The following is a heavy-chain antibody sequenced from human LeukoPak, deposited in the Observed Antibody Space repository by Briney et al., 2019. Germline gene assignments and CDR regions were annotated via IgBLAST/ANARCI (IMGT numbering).Heavy chain of an antibody. CDR1: GFTFSSYE. Sequence: PGGSLRLSCAASGFTFSSYEMNWVRQAPGKGLEWVSYINSGGSNIYYADSVKGRFTISRDNAKNSLYLQMNSLRAEDTAVYYCARDSALTTYDSSGYYIDYWGQGTLVTVSS. V-gene: IGHV3-48*03. CDR3: ARDSALTTYDSSGYYIDY. CDR2: INSGGSNI. J-gene: IGHJ4*02. D-gene: IGHD3-22*01.